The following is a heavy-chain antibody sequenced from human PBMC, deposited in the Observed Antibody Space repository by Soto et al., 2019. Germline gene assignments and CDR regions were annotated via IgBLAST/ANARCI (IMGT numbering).Heavy chain of an antibody. Sequence: SETLSLTCAVYGGFFSGYYWSWIRQPPGKGLEWIGEINHSGSTNYNPSLKSRVTISVDTSKNQFSLKLSSVTAADTAVYYCARDRPYYYYYYYMDGWGKGTTVTVSS. CDR3: ARDRPYYYYYYYMDG. V-gene: IGHV4-34*01. CDR2: INHSGST. CDR1: GGFFSGYY. J-gene: IGHJ6*03.